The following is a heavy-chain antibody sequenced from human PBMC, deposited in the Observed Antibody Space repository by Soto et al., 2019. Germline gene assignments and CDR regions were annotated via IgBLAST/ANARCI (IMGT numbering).Heavy chain of an antibody. CDR1: GFTFSIYT. V-gene: IGHV3-23*01. D-gene: IGHD3-9*01. J-gene: IGHJ4*02. CDR2: ISGSGGST. Sequence: PGGSLRLSCAASGFTFSIYTMSWVRLAPGRGLEWVSAISGSGGSTYYADSVKGRFTISRDNSENTVYVQMNSLRVEDTAVYYCAKGRTPRDDWNFDYWGQGTPVTVSS. CDR3: AKGRTPRDDWNFDY.